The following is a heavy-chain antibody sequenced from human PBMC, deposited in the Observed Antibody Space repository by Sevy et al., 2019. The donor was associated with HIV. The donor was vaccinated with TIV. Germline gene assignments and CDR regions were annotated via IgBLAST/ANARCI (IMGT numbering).Heavy chain of an antibody. V-gene: IGHV3-48*02. J-gene: IGHJ3*02. CDR3: ARAHVLRYFDWLLSGAFDI. CDR2: ISSSSSTI. CDR1: GFTFSSYS. D-gene: IGHD3-9*01. Sequence: GGSLRLSCAASGFTFSSYSMNWVRQAPGKGLEWVSYISSSSSTIYYADSVKGRFTISRDNAKNSLYLQMNSLRDEDMAVYYCARAHVLRYFDWLLSGAFDIWGQGTMVTVSS.